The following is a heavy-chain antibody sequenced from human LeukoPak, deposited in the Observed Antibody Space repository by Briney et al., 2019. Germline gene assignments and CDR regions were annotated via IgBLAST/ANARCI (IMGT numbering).Heavy chain of an antibody. D-gene: IGHD4-11*01. CDR2: ISGSGGST. J-gene: IGHJ6*02. CDR3: AKGTTVTAYYYGMDV. Sequence: GGSPRLSCAASGFTFSSYAMSWVRQAPGKGLEWVSAISGSGGSTYYADSVKGRFTISRDNSKNTLYLQMNSLRAEDTAVYYCAKGTTVTAYYYGMDVWGQGTTVTVSS. CDR1: GFTFSSYA. V-gene: IGHV3-23*01.